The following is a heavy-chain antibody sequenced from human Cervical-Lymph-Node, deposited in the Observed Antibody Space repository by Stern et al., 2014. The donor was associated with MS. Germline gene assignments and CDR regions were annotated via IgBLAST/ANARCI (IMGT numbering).Heavy chain of an antibody. Sequence: QVQLVQSGAEVKKPGSSVKVSCKASGGTFSSYAISWVRQAPGQGLEWMGGIIPIFGTANYAQKFQGRVTITADESTSTAYMELSSLRSKDTAVYYCASPGIAVAGRYYYYGMDVWGQGTTVTVSS. CDR2: IIPIFGTA. V-gene: IGHV1-69*01. J-gene: IGHJ6*02. CDR3: ASPGIAVAGRYYYYGMDV. CDR1: GGTFSSYA. D-gene: IGHD6-19*01.